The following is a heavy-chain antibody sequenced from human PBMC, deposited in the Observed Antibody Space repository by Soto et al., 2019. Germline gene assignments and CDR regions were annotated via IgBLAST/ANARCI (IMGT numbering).Heavy chain of an antibody. CDR3: ARKYSSRGWFAP. V-gene: IGHV4-34*01. CDR2: INPSGST. Sequence: SETLSLTCAVYGGSFSGYYWSWIRQPPGKGLEWIGEINPSGSTNYNPSLKSRVTMSVDTSKNQFSLKLSSVTAADTAVYYCARKYSSRGWFAPWGQGTLVTVSS. D-gene: IGHD6-6*01. J-gene: IGHJ5*02. CDR1: GGSFSGYY.